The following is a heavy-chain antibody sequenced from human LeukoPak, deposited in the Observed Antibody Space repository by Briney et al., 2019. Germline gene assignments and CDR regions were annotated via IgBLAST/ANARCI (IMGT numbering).Heavy chain of an antibody. CDR2: IIPIFDTA. D-gene: IGHD3-10*01. V-gene: IGHV1-69*13. J-gene: IGHJ4*02. Sequence: ASVKVSCKASGGTFNNYAFSWVRQAPGQGLEWMGGIIPIFDTAHYAQKFQGRVTITADESTSTAYMELSSLRSEDTAVYYCARDATLLWFGETLGGNFDYWGQGTLVTVSS. CDR3: ARDATLLWFGETLGGNFDY. CDR1: GGTFNNYA.